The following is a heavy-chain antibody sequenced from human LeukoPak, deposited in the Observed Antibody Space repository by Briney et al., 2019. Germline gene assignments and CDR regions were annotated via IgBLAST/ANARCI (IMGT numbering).Heavy chain of an antibody. CDR1: GGSISSDY. CDR2: ISYSGTT. J-gene: IGHJ1*01. CDR3: ARGGDSGSYPLVEYFQH. Sequence: PSETLSLTCNVSGGSISSDYWSWIRQPPGKGLEWIGYISYSGTTNYNPYLKSRVSMSLDTSKNQFSLKVTSVITADTAVYYCARGGDSGSYPLVEYFQHWGQGTLVTVSS. V-gene: IGHV4-59*01. D-gene: IGHD3-10*01.